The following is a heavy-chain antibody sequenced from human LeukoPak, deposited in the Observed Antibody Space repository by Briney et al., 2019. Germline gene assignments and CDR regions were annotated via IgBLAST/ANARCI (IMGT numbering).Heavy chain of an antibody. CDR3: ARELYYYDSSGYPNWFDP. Sequence: GGTLRLSCAASGFTFSSYWMSWVRQAPGKGLEWVANIKQDGSEKYYVDSVKGRFTISRDNAENSLYLQMNSLRAEDTAVYYCARELYYYDSSGYPNWFDPWGQGTLVTVSS. V-gene: IGHV3-7*01. CDR1: GFTFSSYW. J-gene: IGHJ5*02. D-gene: IGHD3-22*01. CDR2: IKQDGSEK.